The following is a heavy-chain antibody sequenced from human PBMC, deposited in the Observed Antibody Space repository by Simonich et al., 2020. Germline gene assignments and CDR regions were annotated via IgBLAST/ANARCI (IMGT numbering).Heavy chain of an antibody. V-gene: IGHV1-2*02. D-gene: IGHD6-13*01. CDR2: INPTSGGT. CDR1: GYTFTGYY. CDR3: ARGRIAAAGTYYYYYMDV. Sequence: QVQLVQSGAEVKKPGASVKVSCKASGYTFTGYYMHWVRQAPGQGLECMGCINPTSGGTNYAQKCQGRVTKTRDTSISTAYMELSRLRSDDTAVYYCARGRIAAAGTYYYYYMDVWGKGTTVTVSS. J-gene: IGHJ6*03.